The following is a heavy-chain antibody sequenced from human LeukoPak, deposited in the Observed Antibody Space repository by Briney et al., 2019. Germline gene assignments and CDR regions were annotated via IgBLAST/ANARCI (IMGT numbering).Heavy chain of an antibody. Sequence: SETLSLTCTVSGGSISSGDYYWSWIRQPPGKGLEWIGYIYYSGSTYYNPSLKSRVTISVDTSKNQFSLKLSSVTAPDTAVYYCARGVGYDFWSGSYYFDYWGQGTLVTVSS. CDR3: ARGVGYDFWSGSYYFDY. J-gene: IGHJ4*02. CDR1: GGSISSGDYY. V-gene: IGHV4-30-4*01. D-gene: IGHD3-3*01. CDR2: IYYSGST.